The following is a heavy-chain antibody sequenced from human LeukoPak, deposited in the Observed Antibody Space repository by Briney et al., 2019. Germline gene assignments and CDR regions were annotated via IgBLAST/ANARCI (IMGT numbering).Heavy chain of an antibody. Sequence: SETLSLTCTVSGGSISSNYWSWIRQPPGKGLEWIGYIYHSGSTSYNPSLKSRVAFSVDTSKNQFSLKLNSVTAADTAVYYCARDRWNDAYNGMDVWGQGTTVTVSS. D-gene: IGHD1-1*01. V-gene: IGHV4-59*01. CDR1: GGSISSNY. J-gene: IGHJ6*02. CDR2: IYHSGST. CDR3: ARDRWNDAYNGMDV.